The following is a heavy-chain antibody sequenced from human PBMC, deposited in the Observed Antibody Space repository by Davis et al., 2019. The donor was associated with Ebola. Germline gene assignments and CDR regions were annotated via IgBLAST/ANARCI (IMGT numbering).Heavy chain of an antibody. CDR2: ISGSGGST. D-gene: IGHD6-6*01. J-gene: IGHJ6*02. CDR1: GFTFSSYA. CDR3: ARDWGIAARRGDYYYGMDV. Sequence: PGGSLRLSCAASGFTFSSYAMSWVRQAPGKGLEWVSAISGSGGSTYYADSVKGRFTISRDNSKNTLYLQMNSLRAEDTAVYYCARDWGIAARRGDYYYGMDVWGQRTTVTVSS. V-gene: IGHV3-23*01.